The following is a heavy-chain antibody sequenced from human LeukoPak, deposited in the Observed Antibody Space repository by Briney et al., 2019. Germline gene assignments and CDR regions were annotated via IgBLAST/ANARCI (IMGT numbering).Heavy chain of an antibody. J-gene: IGHJ4*02. D-gene: IGHD6-19*01. Sequence: GASVKVSCKASGYKFTGYYIHWVRQAPGQGLECMGWINANTGATNYAQKFQGTVTMTRDTAISTAYMELSRLTSDDTAVYYCARVPPVAGTWGRPLDYWGQGTLVTVSS. CDR3: ARVPPVAGTWGRPLDY. V-gene: IGHV1-2*02. CDR1: GYKFTGYY. CDR2: INANTGAT.